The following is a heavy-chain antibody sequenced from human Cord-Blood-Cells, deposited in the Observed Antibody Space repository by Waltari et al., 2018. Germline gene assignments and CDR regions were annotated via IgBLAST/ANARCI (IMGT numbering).Heavy chain of an antibody. V-gene: IGHV4-34*01. CDR2: INHSGST. CDR1: GGSFSGYY. CDR3: ARGSTYYDYVWGSYRLDAFDI. D-gene: IGHD3-16*02. Sequence: QVQLQQWGAGLLKPSETLSLTCAVYGGSFSGYYWSWIRQPPGKGVEWIGEINHSGSTNYNPSLKSRVTISVDTSKNQFSLTLSSVTAADTAVYYCARGSTYYDYVWGSYRLDAFDIWGQGTMVTVS. J-gene: IGHJ3*02.